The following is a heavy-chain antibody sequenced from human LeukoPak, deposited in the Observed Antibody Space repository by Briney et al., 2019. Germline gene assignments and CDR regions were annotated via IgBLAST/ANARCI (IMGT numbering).Heavy chain of an antibody. CDR1: GFTFSSYS. V-gene: IGHV3-48*04. CDR2: INSRSSTI. Sequence: GGSLRLSCAASGFTFSSYSMNWVRRAPGKGLEWVSYINSRSSTIYYADSVKGRFTISRDNAKNTLYLQMNSLRAEDTAVYYCARGTARFDYWGQGTLVTVSS. J-gene: IGHJ4*02. CDR3: ARGTARFDY.